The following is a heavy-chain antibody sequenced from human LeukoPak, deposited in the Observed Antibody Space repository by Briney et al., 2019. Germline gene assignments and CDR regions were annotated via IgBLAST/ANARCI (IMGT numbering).Heavy chain of an antibody. CDR3: TKEFSGSYEN. J-gene: IGHJ4*02. D-gene: IGHD3-10*01. CDR2: ISRDGGTT. V-gene: IGHV3-43*02. CDR1: GFTFYHYA. Sequence: GGSLRLSCAPSGFTFYHYAFHWVRHVPGKGLEWVSLISRDGGTTSYGDSVKGRFTISRDNRKNSLYMQMNSLKTEDSALYYCTKEFSGSYENWGQGTLVTVSS.